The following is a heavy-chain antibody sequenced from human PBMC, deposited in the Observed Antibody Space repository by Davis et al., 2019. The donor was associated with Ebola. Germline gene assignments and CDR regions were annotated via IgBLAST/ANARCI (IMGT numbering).Heavy chain of an antibody. Sequence: ASVKVSCKASGYTFTSYGITWVRQAPGQGLEWMGWINPHNGNTNYAQNVQCRVTMTTDTSTSTAYMEVGSLRSDDTAGYYCARAQFPTTSDHWGQGTLVTVSS. J-gene: IGHJ4*02. CDR3: ARAQFPTTSDH. CDR1: GYTFTSYG. V-gene: IGHV1-18*04. D-gene: IGHD1-1*01. CDR2: INPHNGNT.